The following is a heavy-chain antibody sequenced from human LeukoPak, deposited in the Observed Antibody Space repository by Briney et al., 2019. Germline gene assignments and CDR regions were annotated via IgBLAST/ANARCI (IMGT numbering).Heavy chain of an antibody. CDR2: IDTSGGHT. J-gene: IGHJ4*02. Sequence: GGSLRLSCAASGFTFSSYAMSWVRQAPGKGLEWVSAIDTSGGHTYYADSVKGRFTISRDNSENTLYLQMNSLRAEDTAVYYCTTGGWLRSLGYWGQGTLVTVSS. CDR3: TTGGWLRSLGY. CDR1: GFTFSSYA. D-gene: IGHD5-12*01. V-gene: IGHV3-23*01.